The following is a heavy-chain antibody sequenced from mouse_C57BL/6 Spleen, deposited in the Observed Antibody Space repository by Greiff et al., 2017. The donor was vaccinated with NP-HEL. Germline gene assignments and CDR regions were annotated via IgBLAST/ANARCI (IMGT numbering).Heavy chain of an antibody. D-gene: IGHD2-3*01. CDR2: ISNGGGST. CDR3: ARVYDGYYRYFDV. J-gene: IGHJ1*03. CDR1: GFTFSDYY. V-gene: IGHV5-12*01. Sequence: EVKVVESGGGLVQPGGSLKLSCAASGFTFSDYYMYWVRQTPEKRLEWVAYISNGGGSTYYPDTVKGRFTISRDNAKNTLYLQMSRLKSEDTAMYYCARVYDGYYRYFDVWGTGTTVTVSS.